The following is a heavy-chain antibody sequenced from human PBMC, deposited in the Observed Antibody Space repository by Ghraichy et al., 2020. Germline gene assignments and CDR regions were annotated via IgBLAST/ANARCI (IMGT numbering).Heavy chain of an antibody. D-gene: IGHD3-22*01. Sequence: SLRLSCAASGFTFSRYGMQWVRQAPGKGLEWVTVISYDGSNRYYADSVKGRFTISRDNSKNTLYLQMNSLRAEDTAVYYCARDFDTSGFYYVSRFGYYHYGMDVWGQGTTVTVSS. CDR3: ARDFDTSGFYYVSRFGYYHYGMDV. V-gene: IGHV3-30*03. CDR2: ISYDGSNR. J-gene: IGHJ6*02. CDR1: GFTFSRYG.